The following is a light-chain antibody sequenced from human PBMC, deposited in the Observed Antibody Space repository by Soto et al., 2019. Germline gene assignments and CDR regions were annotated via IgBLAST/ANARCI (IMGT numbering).Light chain of an antibody. V-gene: IGKV3-15*01. CDR3: QQYNDWPPIT. J-gene: IGKJ5*01. Sequence: EIVMTQSPATLSVSPGERATLSCRASQSVRSDLAWYQQKPGQAPRLLIYDASTMANVIPARFSGSGSGAEVMLIISSLQSADFAVYYCQQYNDWPPITFGQGTRLEIK. CDR1: QSVRSD. CDR2: DAS.